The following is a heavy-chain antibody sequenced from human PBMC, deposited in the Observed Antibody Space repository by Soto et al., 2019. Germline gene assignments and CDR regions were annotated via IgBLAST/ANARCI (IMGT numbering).Heavy chain of an antibody. Sequence: ASVKVSCKASGYTFTSYYMHWVRQAPGQGLEWMGIINPSGGSTSYAQKFQGRITISRDNSKNTLYLQMNSLRVEDTAMYYCARPPIGILTGYYVLQYWGHGTLVTVSS. V-gene: IGHV1-46*01. J-gene: IGHJ4*01. D-gene: IGHD3-9*01. CDR1: GYTFTSYY. CDR2: INPSGGST. CDR3: ARPPIGILTGYYVLQY.